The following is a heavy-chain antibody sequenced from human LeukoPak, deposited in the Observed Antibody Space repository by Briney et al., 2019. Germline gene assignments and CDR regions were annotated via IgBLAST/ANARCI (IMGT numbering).Heavy chain of an antibody. CDR3: ATAYGSGNRCFDY. D-gene: IGHD3-10*01. CDR2: FDPEDGEA. J-gene: IGHJ4*02. Sequence: ASVKVSCKVSGYTLTELSMHWVRQAPGKGLEWMGCFDPEDGEAIYAQKFQGRVTMTEDTSTDTAYMELSSLRSEDTAVYYCATAYGSGNRCFDYWSQGTLVTVSS. CDR1: GYTLTELS. V-gene: IGHV1-24*01.